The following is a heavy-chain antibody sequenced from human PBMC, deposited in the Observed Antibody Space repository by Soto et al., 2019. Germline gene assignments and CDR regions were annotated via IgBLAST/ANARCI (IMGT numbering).Heavy chain of an antibody. CDR3: ARAQGEIAVTGTPYYYYGMDV. J-gene: IGHJ6*02. CDR2: IYPGDSDT. CDR1: GYSFTSYW. V-gene: IGHV5-51*01. Sequence: PGESLKISCKGSGYSFTSYWIGWVRQMPGKGLEWMGIIYPGDSDTRYSPSFQGQVTISADKSISTAYLQWSSLKASDTAMYYCARAQGEIAVTGTPYYYYGMDVWGQGTTVTVSS. D-gene: IGHD6-19*01.